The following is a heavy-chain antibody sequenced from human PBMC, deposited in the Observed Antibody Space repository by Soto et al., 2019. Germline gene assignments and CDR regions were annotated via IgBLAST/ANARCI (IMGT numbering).Heavy chain of an antibody. V-gene: IGHV3-21*01. J-gene: IGHJ6*02. CDR2: ISSRSDI. CDR3: AREYTAWPLAYGLDV. Sequence: GGSLRLSCVGSGFTFSIYSINWVRQAPGKGLEWVSSISSRSDIYYADSVKGRFTISRDNAKNSVSLQMNSLRAEDTAVYYCAREYTAWPLAYGLDVWGQGTTVTVSS. CDR1: GFTFSIYS. D-gene: IGHD2-2*02.